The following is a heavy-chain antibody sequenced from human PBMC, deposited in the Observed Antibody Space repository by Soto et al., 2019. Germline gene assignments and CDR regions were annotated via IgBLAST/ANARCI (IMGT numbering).Heavy chain of an antibody. CDR3: AMGYCSGGGCHSGKAYYSYYYGMDV. CDR2: INAGNGNT. CDR1: GYIFTDYA. D-gene: IGHD2-15*01. J-gene: IGHJ6*02. V-gene: IGHV1-3*01. Sequence: ASVKVSCKASGYIFTDYAMHWVRQAPGQRLEWMGWINAGNGNTKYSQKFQGRVTITRDTSASTAYMELSSLRSEDTAVYYCAMGYCSGGGCHSGKAYYSYYYGMDVWGQGTSVTVS.